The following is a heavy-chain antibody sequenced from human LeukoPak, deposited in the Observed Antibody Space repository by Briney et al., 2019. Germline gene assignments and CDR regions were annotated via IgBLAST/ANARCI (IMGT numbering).Heavy chain of an antibody. D-gene: IGHD3-22*01. CDR3: ARVISSAWRQNDL. J-gene: IGHJ5*02. V-gene: IGHV4-4*02. CDR1: GGSISSFQW. CDR2: IHLGGTT. Sequence: SGTLSLTCAVSGGSISSFQWWSWVRQTPEKGLEWIGEIHLGGTTFYNPSLKSRVSMSIDKSKNQFSLNLNSVTAADTVVYYCARVISSAWRQNDLWGQGTLVTVSS.